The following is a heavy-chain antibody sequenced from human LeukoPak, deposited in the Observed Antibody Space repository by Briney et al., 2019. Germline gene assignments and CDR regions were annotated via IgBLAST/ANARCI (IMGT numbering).Heavy chain of an antibody. J-gene: IGHJ4*02. V-gene: IGHV3-33*08. D-gene: IGHD3-22*01. Sequence: GGSLRLSCAASGFTFSSYAMSWVRQAPGKGLEWVAVIWYDGSKQYYADSVKGRFTISRDNSKSTLYLQMNGLRAEDTAAYYCARAAFYYDSSGYYNFDYWGQGTLVTVSS. CDR2: IWYDGSKQ. CDR1: GFTFSSYA. CDR3: ARAAFYYDSSGYYNFDY.